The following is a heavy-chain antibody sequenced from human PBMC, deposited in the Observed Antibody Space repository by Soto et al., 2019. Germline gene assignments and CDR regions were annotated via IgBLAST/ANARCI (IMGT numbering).Heavy chain of an antibody. D-gene: IGHD4-4*01. J-gene: IGHJ4*02. CDR1: GFPFSRFA. CDR2: ISFNGGDT. Sequence: PGGSLRLSCSASGFPFSRFAIHWVRQAPGKGLVYVSGISFNGGDTYHADSVKGRFSISRDNSKNTVYLQMSSLRAEDTAVYYCVKDGAVTFSGWFFDYWGQGTPVTVSS. V-gene: IGHV3-64D*06. CDR3: VKDGAVTFSGWFFDY.